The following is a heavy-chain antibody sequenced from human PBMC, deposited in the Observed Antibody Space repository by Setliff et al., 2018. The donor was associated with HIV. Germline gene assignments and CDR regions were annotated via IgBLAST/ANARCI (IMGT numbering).Heavy chain of an antibody. CDR1: GFTFSSYG. CDR2: IWYDGSNK. V-gene: IGHV3-30*02. CDR3: AKGRGGLTASLAFDY. D-gene: IGHD3-9*01. Sequence: GGSLRLSCAASGFTFSSYGMHWVRQAPGKGLEWVAVIWYDGSNKYYADSVKGRSTISRDNSKNTLYLQMNSLRAEDTAVYYCAKGRGGLTASLAFDYWGQGTLVTVSS. J-gene: IGHJ4*02.